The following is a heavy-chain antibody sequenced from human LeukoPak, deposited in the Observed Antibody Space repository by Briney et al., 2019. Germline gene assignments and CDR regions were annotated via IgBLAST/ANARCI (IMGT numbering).Heavy chain of an antibody. Sequence: GGSLRLSCAASGFTFSSYEMNWVRQAPGKGLEWVSYIGSSGSTIYYADSVKGRFTISRDNAKNSLYLQMNSLRAEDTAVYYCARDSSGWSDYWGQGTLVTVSS. CDR3: ARDSSGWSDY. V-gene: IGHV3-48*03. CDR1: GFTFSSYE. D-gene: IGHD6-19*01. CDR2: IGSSGSTI. J-gene: IGHJ4*02.